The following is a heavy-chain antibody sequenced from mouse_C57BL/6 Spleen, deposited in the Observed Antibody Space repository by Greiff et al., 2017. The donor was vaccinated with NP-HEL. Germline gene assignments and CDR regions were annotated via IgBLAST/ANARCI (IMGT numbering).Heavy chain of an antibody. CDR1: GYTFTSYC. V-gene: IGHV1-55*01. Sequence: QVQLQQPGAELVKPGASVKMSCKASGYTFTSYCITWVKQRPGQGLEWIGDIYPGSGSTNYNEKFKSKATLTVDTSSSTAYMQLSSLTSEDSAVYYCTGYYGYAGAWFAYWGQGTLVTVSA. CDR3: TGYYGYAGAWFAY. CDR2: IYPGSGST. J-gene: IGHJ3*01. D-gene: IGHD2-2*01.